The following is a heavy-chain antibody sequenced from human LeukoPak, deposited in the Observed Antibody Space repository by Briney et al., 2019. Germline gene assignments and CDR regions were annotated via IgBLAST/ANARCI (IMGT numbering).Heavy chain of an antibody. J-gene: IGHJ6*04. Sequence: PSETLSLTCAVYGGSFSGYYWSWIRQPPGKGLEWIGEINHSGSTNYNPSLKSRVTIPVDTSKNQFSLKLSSVTAADTAVYYCARGRYCSSTSCPTGLGYYYGMDVWGKGTTVTVSS. CDR2: INHSGST. CDR3: ARGRYCSSTSCPTGLGYYYGMDV. V-gene: IGHV4-34*01. D-gene: IGHD2-2*01. CDR1: GGSFSGYY.